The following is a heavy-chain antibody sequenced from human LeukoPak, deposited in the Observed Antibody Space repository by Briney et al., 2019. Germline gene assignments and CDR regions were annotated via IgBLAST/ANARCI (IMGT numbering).Heavy chain of an antibody. D-gene: IGHD7-27*01. J-gene: IGHJ3*02. V-gene: IGHV3-30*18. Sequence: GGSLRLSCAASGFTFSSYGMHWVRQAPGKGLEWVAVISYDGSNKYYADSVKGRFTISRDNSKNTLYLQMNSLRAEDTAVYYCAKAGTKLGMLGAFDIWGQGTMVTVSS. CDR2: ISYDGSNK. CDR1: GFTFSSYG. CDR3: AKAGTKLGMLGAFDI.